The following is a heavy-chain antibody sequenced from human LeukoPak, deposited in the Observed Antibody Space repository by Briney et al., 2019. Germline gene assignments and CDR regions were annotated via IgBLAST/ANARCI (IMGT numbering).Heavy chain of an antibody. J-gene: IGHJ4*02. V-gene: IGHV3-30*02. D-gene: IGHD3-22*01. CDR3: AKDGGYYYDSSGYWY. CDR2: ILYDGSNK. Sequence: PGGSLRLSCAASGFTFSSDGMHWVRQAPGKGREWVAFILYDGSNKYYADSVKGRFTISRDNSKNTLYLQMNSLRDEDTAVYYCAKDGGYYYDSSGYWYWGQGTLVTVSS. CDR1: GFTFSSDG.